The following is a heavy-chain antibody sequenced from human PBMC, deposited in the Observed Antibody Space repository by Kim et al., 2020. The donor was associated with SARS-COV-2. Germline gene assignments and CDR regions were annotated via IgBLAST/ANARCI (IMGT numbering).Heavy chain of an antibody. Sequence: SVKVSCKASGGTFSNYAISWVRQAPGQGLEWMGGIIPIFGTANYAQKFQGRVTITADESTSTAYMELSSLRSEDTAVYYCARVKLVAATLDYYYYGMDVWGQGTTVTVSS. J-gene: IGHJ6*02. V-gene: IGHV1-69*13. CDR1: GGTFSNYA. CDR3: ARVKLVAATLDYYYYGMDV. D-gene: IGHD2-15*01. CDR2: IIPIFGTA.